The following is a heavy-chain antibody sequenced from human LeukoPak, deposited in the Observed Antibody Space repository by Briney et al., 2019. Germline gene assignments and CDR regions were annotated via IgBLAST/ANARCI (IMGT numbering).Heavy chain of an antibody. V-gene: IGHV4-39*01. CDR1: GDSISSSIYY. CDR3: ATKQNLYSYDSSGSQSPDY. CDR2: IYYIGST. J-gene: IGHJ4*02. D-gene: IGHD3-22*01. Sequence: AETLSLTCTVSGDSISSSIYYWGWIRQPPGKGLEWIWSIYYIGSTYYNPSLKSRVTISVDTSKNQFSLKLSSVTAADTDVYYCATKQNLYSYDSSGSQSPDYWGQGTLVTVSS.